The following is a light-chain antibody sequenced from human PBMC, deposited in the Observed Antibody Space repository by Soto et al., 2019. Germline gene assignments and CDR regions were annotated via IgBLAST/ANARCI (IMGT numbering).Light chain of an antibody. CDR2: EVS. CDR3: SSYGGSNNLI. J-gene: IGLJ2*01. Sequence: QSALTQAPSASGSPGQSVTISCTGTSTDVGGYNSVSWLQHHPGKAPKLMIYEVSKRPSGVPDRFSGSKSGNTASLTVSGLQAEDEADYYCSSYGGSNNLIFGGGTKLTVL. CDR1: STDVGGYNS. V-gene: IGLV2-8*01.